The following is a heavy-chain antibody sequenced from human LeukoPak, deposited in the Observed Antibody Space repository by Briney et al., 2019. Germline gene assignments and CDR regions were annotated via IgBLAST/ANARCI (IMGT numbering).Heavy chain of an antibody. D-gene: IGHD1-1*01. V-gene: IGHV6-1*01. CDR3: AREGSEGYLFDY. J-gene: IGHJ4*02. Sequence: TLSLTCAISGDSVSSSSAAWSWIRQSPSRGLEWLGRTYYRSKWYNDYAVSVKSRMTINPDTSKNQFSLQLNSMTPEDTAVYYCAREGSEGYLFDYWGQGTLVTVSS. CDR1: GDSVSSSSAA. CDR2: TYYRSKWYN.